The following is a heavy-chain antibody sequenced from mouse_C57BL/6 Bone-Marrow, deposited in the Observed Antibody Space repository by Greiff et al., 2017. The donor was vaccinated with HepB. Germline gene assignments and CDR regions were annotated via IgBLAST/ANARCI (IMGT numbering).Heavy chain of an antibody. J-gene: IGHJ3*01. Sequence: VQLKQSGAELVRPGTSVKVSCKASGYAFTNYLIEWVKQRPGQGLEWIGVINPGSGGTNYNEKFKGKATLTADKSSSTAYMQLSSLTSEDSAVYFCATYYYGSGAWFAYWGQGTLVTVSA. CDR2: INPGSGGT. CDR3: ATYYYGSGAWFAY. CDR1: GYAFTNYL. D-gene: IGHD1-1*01. V-gene: IGHV1-54*01.